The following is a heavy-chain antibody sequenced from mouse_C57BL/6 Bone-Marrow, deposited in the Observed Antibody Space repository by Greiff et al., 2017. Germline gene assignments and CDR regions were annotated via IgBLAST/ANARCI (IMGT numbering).Heavy chain of an antibody. Sequence: EVQLVESGGGLVQPKGSLKLSCAASGFSFNTYAMNWVRQAPGKGLEWVARIRSKSNNYATYYADSVKDRFTISRDDSESMLYLQMNNLKTEETAMYYCVSPYGSSYWFAYWGQGTLVTVSA. CDR3: VSPYGSSYWFAY. CDR1: GFSFNTYA. J-gene: IGHJ3*01. D-gene: IGHD1-1*01. V-gene: IGHV10-1*01. CDR2: IRSKSNNYAT.